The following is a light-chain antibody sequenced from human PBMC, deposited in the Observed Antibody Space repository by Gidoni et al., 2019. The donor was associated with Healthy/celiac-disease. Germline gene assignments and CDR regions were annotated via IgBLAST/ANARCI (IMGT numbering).Light chain of an antibody. Sequence: EIVMTQSPLSLPVTPGEPASIPCRSSQSLLHSNGYNYLDWYLQKPGQSPQLLIFLGSNRASGVPDRFSGSGSGTDFTLKISRVEAEDVGVYYCMQALQTPCSFGQGTKLEIK. CDR3: MQALQTPCS. CDR1: QSLLHSNGYNY. V-gene: IGKV2-28*01. CDR2: LGS. J-gene: IGKJ2*04.